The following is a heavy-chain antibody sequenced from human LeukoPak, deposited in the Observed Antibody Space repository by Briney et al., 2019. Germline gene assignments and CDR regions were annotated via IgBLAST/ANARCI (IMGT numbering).Heavy chain of an antibody. CDR3: ARDPDYYGSGSYSPYGMDV. Sequence: PGGSLRLSCAASGFIFSSYEMNWVRQAPGKGLEWVSYISSSGSTIYYADSVKGRFTISRDNAKNSLYLQMNSLRAEDTAVYYCARDPDYYGSGSYSPYGMDVWGQGTTVTVSS. CDR2: ISSSGSTI. CDR1: GFIFSSYE. J-gene: IGHJ6*02. V-gene: IGHV3-48*03. D-gene: IGHD3-10*01.